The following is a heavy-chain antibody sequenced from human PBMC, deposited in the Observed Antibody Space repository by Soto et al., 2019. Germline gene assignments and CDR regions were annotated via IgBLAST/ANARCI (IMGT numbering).Heavy chain of an antibody. V-gene: IGHV3-72*01. CDR2: ARNKANSYTT. CDR1: GFTFSDHH. D-gene: IGHD3-10*01. CDR3: ARFMGTSFDL. J-gene: IGHJ4*02. Sequence: PGGSLRLSCAASGFTFSDHHMDWVRQAPGKELEWVGRARNKANSYTTAYAASVKGRFTISRDDSKNSLSLQMNSLKTEDTAVYFCARFMGTSFDLWGQGTLVTVSS.